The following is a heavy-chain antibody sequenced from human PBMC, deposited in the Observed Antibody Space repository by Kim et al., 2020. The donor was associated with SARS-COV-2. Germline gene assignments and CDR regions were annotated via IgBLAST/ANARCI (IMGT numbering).Heavy chain of an antibody. CDR1: GFTFSSYS. Sequence: GGSLRLSCAASGFTFSSYSMNWVRQAPGKGLEWISSISSSSSYIYYADSVKGRFTISRDNARASLYLQMNSLRAEDTARYYFARVLTSCWSYFDFWGQG. CDR2: ISSSSSYI. J-gene: IGHJ4*02. D-gene: IGHD2-2*01. CDR3: ARVLTSCWSYFDF. V-gene: IGHV3-21*04.